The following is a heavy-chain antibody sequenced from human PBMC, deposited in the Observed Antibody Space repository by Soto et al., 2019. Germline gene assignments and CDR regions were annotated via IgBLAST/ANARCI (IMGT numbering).Heavy chain of an antibody. CDR2: IGTAGDP. J-gene: IGHJ4*02. Sequence: EVQLVESGGGLVQPGGSLRLSCAASGFAFSSYDMHWVRQATGKGLEWVSAIGTAGDPYYPGSVKGRFTISRENAKNTLYLQMNSLRAGDTAVYYCARGINYYDSSGYSYYFDYWGQGTLVTVSS. V-gene: IGHV3-13*05. D-gene: IGHD3-22*01. CDR3: ARGINYYDSSGYSYYFDY. CDR1: GFAFSSYD.